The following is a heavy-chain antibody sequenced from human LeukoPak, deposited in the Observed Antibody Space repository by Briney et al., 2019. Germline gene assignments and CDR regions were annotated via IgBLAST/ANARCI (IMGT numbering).Heavy chain of an antibody. D-gene: IGHD3-3*01. CDR1: GYTFTSNY. CDR2: ISPSGGST. CDR3: ARRFFGVVLNWFDS. J-gene: IGHJ5*01. Sequence: GASVKVSCKAFGYTFTSNYMHWVRQAPGQGPEWMGVISPSGGSTTYAQKFQGRVTLTRDMSTSTDYLELSSLRSEDTAIYYCARRFFGVVLNWFDSWGQGTLVTVSS. V-gene: IGHV1-46*01.